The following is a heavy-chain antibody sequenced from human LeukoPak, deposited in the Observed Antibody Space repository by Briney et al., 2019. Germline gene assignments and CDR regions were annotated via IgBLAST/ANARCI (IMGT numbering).Heavy chain of an antibody. V-gene: IGHV1-8*01. J-gene: IGHJ3*02. CDR2: MNPNSGNT. CDR1: GYTFTSYD. CDR3: AGLGYCSGGSCSDAFDI. D-gene: IGHD2-15*01. Sequence: GASVNVSCKASGYTFTSYDINWVRQATGQGRDGMGWMNPNSGNTGYAQKFQGRVTMTRNTSISTAYMELSSLRSEDTAVYYCAGLGYCSGGSCSDAFDIWGQGTMVTVSS.